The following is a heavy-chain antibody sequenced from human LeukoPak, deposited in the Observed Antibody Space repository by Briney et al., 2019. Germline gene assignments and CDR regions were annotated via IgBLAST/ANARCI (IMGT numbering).Heavy chain of an antibody. D-gene: IGHD1-26*01. CDR2: IYNGGST. V-gene: IGHV3-53*01. J-gene: IGHJ4*02. CDR3: AKGGPTGSNYFDF. Sequence: GGSLRLSCAASGFTVSSNYMSWVRQAPGKGLEWVSVIYNGGSTYYADSVKGRFTISRDNSKTTLYLQMNSLRADDTAVYYCAKGGPTGSNYFDFWGQGTLVTVSS. CDR1: GFTVSSNY.